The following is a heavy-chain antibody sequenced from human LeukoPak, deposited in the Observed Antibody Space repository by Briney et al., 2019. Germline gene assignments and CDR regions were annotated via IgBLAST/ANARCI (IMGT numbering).Heavy chain of an antibody. J-gene: IGHJ6*02. D-gene: IGHD3-3*01. CDR2: MNPNSGNT. CDR1: GYTFTSYD. CDR3: ARGLGHDFWSGYAVYYGMDV. Sequence: ASVKVSCKASGYTFTSYDINWVRQATGQGLEWMGWMNPNSGNTGYAQKFQGRVTMTRNTPISTAYMELSSLRSEDTAVYYCARGLGHDFWSGYAVYYGMDVWGQGTTVTVSS. V-gene: IGHV1-8*01.